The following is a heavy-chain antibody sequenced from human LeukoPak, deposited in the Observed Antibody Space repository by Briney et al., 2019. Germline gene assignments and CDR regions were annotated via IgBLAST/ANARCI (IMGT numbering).Heavy chain of an antibody. J-gene: IGHJ4*02. Sequence: SGGSLRLSCAASGFTFSGSAMHWVRQASGKGLEWVGRIRSKANSYATAYAASVKGRFTISRDDSKNTAYLQMNSLKTEDTAVYYCTRHKVAADYWGQGTLVTVSS. V-gene: IGHV3-73*01. CDR1: GFTFSGSA. CDR2: IRSKANSYAT. CDR3: TRHKVAADY. D-gene: IGHD6-19*01.